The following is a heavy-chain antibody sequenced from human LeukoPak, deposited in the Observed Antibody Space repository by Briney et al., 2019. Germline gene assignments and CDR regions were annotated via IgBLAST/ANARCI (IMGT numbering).Heavy chain of an antibody. CDR1: GFTFSSYG. V-gene: IGHV3-33*06. D-gene: IGHD6-25*01. CDR3: AKDLSGIAATFDY. CDR2: IWYDGSNK. Sequence: GGSLRLSCAASGFTFSSYGMHWVRQAPGKGLEWVAVIWYDGSNKYYADSVKGRFNISRDNSKNTLYLQMNSLRAEDTAVYYCAKDLSGIAATFDYWGQGTLVTVSS. J-gene: IGHJ4*02.